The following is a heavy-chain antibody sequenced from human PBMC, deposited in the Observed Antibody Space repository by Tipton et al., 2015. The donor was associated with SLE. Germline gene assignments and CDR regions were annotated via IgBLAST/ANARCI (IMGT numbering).Heavy chain of an antibody. J-gene: IGHJ4*02. CDR3: ARTSEYTSPHLGY. Sequence: QLVQSGAEVKKPGASVKVSCKASGFTFNDYHIHWVRQAPGQGLEWMGWINPNSGGTNYAQKFQGRVTMTRDTPITTAYMEVSSLRSDDTAVFYCARTSEYTSPHLGYWGQGTLVTVSS. CDR2: INPNSGGT. CDR1: GFTFNDYH. V-gene: IGHV1-2*02. D-gene: IGHD5-12*01.